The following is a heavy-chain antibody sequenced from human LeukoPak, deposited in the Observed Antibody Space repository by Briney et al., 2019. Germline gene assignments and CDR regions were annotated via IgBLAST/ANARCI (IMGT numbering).Heavy chain of an antibody. CDR2: INAYNGNT. CDR3: ARITYYDFWSGQTGGAFDI. Sequence: ASVKVSCKASGYTFTSYGISWVRQAPGQGLEWMGWINAYNGNTNYAQKLQGRVTMTTDTSTSTAYMELRSLRSDDTAVYYCARITYYDFWSGQTGGAFDIWGQGTMVTVSS. J-gene: IGHJ3*02. CDR1: GYTFTSYG. D-gene: IGHD3-3*01. V-gene: IGHV1-18*01.